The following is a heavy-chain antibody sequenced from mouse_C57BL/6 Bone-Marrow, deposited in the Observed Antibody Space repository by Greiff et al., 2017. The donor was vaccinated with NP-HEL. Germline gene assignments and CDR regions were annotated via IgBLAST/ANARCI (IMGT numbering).Heavy chain of an antibody. CDR3: ARDGCRSFAC. J-gene: IGHJ3*01. CDR2: IWSGGST. Sequence: VQLQQSGPGLVQPSQSLSITCTVSGFSLTSYGVHWVRQSPGQGLEWLGVIWSGGSTAYNAAFISSLSISKDNSKSQVFFKMNSLQADDTAIYYCARDGCRSFACWGQGTLVTVSA. D-gene: IGHD2-3*01. CDR1: GFSLTSYG. V-gene: IGHV2-2*01.